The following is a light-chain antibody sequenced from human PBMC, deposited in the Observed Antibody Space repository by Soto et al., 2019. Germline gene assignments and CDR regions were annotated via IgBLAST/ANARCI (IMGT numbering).Light chain of an antibody. CDR1: SSDVGGYNY. CDR3: SSYTISSTVV. J-gene: IGLJ2*01. V-gene: IGLV2-14*01. CDR2: DVC. Sequence: QSALTQPASVSGSPGQSITISCNGTSSDVGGYNYVSWYQQHPGKAPKLMIYDVCNRPSGVSSRFSGSKSGNTASLSISGLQPEDEADYYCSSYTISSTVVFGGGTQLTVL.